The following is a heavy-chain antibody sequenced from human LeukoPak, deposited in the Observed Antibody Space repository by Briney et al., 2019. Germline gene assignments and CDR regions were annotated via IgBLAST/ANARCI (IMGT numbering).Heavy chain of an antibody. V-gene: IGHV4-59*11. D-gene: IGHD1-26*01. CDR3: ARSGSIWELHIDY. CDR2: IYYSGST. CDR1: GGSISSQY. J-gene: IGHJ4*02. Sequence: SETLSLTCTVSGGSISSQYWSWIRQPPGKGLEWIGYIYYSGSTNYNPSLKSRVTISVDTSKNQFSLKLSSVTAADTAVYYCARSGSIWELHIDYWGQGTLVTVSS.